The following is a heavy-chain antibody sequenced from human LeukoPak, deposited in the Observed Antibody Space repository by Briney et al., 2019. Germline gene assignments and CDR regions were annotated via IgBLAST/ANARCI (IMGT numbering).Heavy chain of an antibody. CDR1: GGSISSYY. Sequence: AWETLSLTCTVSGGSISSYYWSWIRQPPGKGLEWIGYIYYSGSTNYNPSLKSRVTISVDTSKNQFSLKLSSVTAADTAVYYCAREIRESGMDVWGQGTTVTVSS. J-gene: IGHJ6*02. D-gene: IGHD1-26*01. CDR2: IYYSGST. CDR3: AREIRESGMDV. V-gene: IGHV4-59*01.